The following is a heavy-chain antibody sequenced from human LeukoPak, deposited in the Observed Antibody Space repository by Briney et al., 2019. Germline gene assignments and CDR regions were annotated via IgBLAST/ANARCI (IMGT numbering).Heavy chain of an antibody. Sequence: PGGSLRLSCAASGFTFSSYSMNWVRQAPGKGLEWVSSISSSSSYIYYADSGKGRFTISRDNAKNSLYLQMNSLRAEDTAVYYCARDAYDPPHYYMDVWGKGNPVTVSS. CDR2: ISSSSSYI. V-gene: IGHV3-21*01. CDR3: ARDAYDPPHYYMDV. D-gene: IGHD3-3*01. J-gene: IGHJ6*03. CDR1: GFTFSSYS.